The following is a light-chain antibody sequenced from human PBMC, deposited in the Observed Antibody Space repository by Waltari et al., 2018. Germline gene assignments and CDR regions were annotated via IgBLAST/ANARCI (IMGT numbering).Light chain of an antibody. Sequence: EIVLTQSPATLSLSPGERATLSCRASQSVSSYLAWYQQKPGQAPRLLIYDTSNRATGIPARFSGSGSGTDFTLTISSLEPEDFAVYYCQQRNYWPRTFGGGTKVEIE. V-gene: IGKV3-11*01. CDR3: QQRNYWPRT. J-gene: IGKJ4*01. CDR2: DTS. CDR1: QSVSSY.